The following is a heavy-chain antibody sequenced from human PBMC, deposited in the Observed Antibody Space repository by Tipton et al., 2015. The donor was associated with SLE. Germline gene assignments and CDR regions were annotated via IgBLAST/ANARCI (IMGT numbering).Heavy chain of an antibody. V-gene: IGHV3-30*18. CDR3: AKDASKGAFDI. Sequence: SLRLSCAASGFTFSTYGMHWVRQAPDKGLEWVAVISYDGSHKYSADPVKGRFTISRDNSKNTLFLQMNSLRAEDTAVYYCAKDASKGAFDIWGQGTMVTVSS. J-gene: IGHJ3*02. CDR2: ISYDGSHK. CDR1: GFTFSTYG.